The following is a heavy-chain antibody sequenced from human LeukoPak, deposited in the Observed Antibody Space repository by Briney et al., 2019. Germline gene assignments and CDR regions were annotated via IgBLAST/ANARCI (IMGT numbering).Heavy chain of an antibody. CDR1: GGSISSYY. Sequence: SETLSLTCTASGGSISSYYWSWVRQPARKGLEWVWRIYTSGSTNYNPSPKSRVTMSVDTSKNQFSLNLSSVTAADTAVYYCARGGYIVLGATTDYYYYYGMDVWGQGTTVTVSS. V-gene: IGHV4-4*07. CDR3: ARGGYIVLGATTDYYYYYGMDV. CDR2: IYTSGST. D-gene: IGHD1-26*01. J-gene: IGHJ6*01.